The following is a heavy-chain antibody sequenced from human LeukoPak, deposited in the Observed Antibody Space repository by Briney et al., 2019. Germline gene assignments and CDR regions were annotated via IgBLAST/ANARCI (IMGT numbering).Heavy chain of an antibody. J-gene: IGHJ4*02. D-gene: IGHD1-26*01. CDR3: ARARELLTLSLPFDY. Sequence: SRTLSLTCAISGDSVSSNSAAWNWIRQSPSRGLEWLGRTYYRSKWYNDYAVSVKSRITINPDTSKNQFSLQLNSLTPEDTAVYYCARARELLTLSLPFDYWGQGTLVTVSS. V-gene: IGHV6-1*01. CDR1: GDSVSSNSAA. CDR2: TYYRSKWYN.